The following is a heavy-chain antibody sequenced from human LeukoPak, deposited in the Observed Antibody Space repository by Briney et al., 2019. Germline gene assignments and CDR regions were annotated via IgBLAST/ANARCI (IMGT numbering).Heavy chain of an antibody. CDR3: ARGSPPDYCSSTSCYDDY. CDR1: GGSFSGYY. Sequence: SETLSLTCAVYGGSFSGYYWSWIRQPPGKGLEWIGEINHSGSTNYNPSLKSRVTISVDTSKNQFSLKLSSVTAADTAVYYCARGSPPDYCSSTSCYDDYWGQGTLVTVSS. V-gene: IGHV4-34*01. J-gene: IGHJ4*02. D-gene: IGHD2-2*01. CDR2: INHSGST.